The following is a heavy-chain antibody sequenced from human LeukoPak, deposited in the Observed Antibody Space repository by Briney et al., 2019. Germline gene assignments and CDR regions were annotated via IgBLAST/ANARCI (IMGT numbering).Heavy chain of an antibody. CDR1: GHTLTKLS. CDR2: FYPEDGEA. J-gene: IGHJ3*02. Sequence: ASVKVSCKVSGHTLTKLSRQWVRQAPGKGLEWMGGFYPEDGEAIYAQNFQGRVTMTEDTSTDTAYMELRSLRSDDTAVYYCAKPQHIVVVGDAFDIWGQGTMVTVSS. CDR3: AKPQHIVVVGDAFDI. D-gene: IGHD2-15*01. V-gene: IGHV1-24*01.